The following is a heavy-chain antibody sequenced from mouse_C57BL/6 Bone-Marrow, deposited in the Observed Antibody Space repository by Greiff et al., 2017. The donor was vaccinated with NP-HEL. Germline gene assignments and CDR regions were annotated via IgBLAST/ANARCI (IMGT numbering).Heavy chain of an antibody. J-gene: IGHJ3*01. D-gene: IGHD2-3*01. Sequence: QVQLQQSGAELVRPGTSVKVSCKASGYAFTNYLIEWVKQRPGQGLEWIGVINPGSGGTNYNEKFKGKATLTADKSSSTAYMQLSSLTSEDSAVYYCAKSGYDGYPAWFAYWGQGTLVTVSA. CDR3: AKSGYDGYPAWFAY. V-gene: IGHV1-54*01. CDR2: INPGSGGT. CDR1: GYAFTNYL.